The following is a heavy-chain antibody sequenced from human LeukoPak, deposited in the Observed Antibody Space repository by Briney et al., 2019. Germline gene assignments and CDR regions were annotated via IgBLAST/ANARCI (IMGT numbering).Heavy chain of an antibody. J-gene: IGHJ4*02. V-gene: IGHV4-34*01. CDR3: ATRGGNYYDSSGYFDY. Sequence: SETLSLTCAVSGGSFRGYNWSWIRQPPGKGLEWIWEINHRGSTNYNPSLKSRVTISVDTSKNQFSLELNSVTAADTAVYYCATRGGNYYDSSGYFDYWARGTLVTVSS. D-gene: IGHD3-22*01. CDR2: INHRGST. CDR1: GGSFRGYN.